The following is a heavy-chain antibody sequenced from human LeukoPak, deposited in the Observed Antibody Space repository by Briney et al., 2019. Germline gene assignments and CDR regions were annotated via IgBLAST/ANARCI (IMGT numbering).Heavy chain of an antibody. CDR3: ASVPPGVIVGPGHVY. V-gene: IGHV4-4*02. CDR2: IYHCYST. Sequence: AGTVSLTCAVSGGSISSSNWWSWVRQPPGKGLEWIGEIYHCYSTNYNPSLKSRVTISVDKSKNQFSLKLSSVTAAGTAVYYCASVPPGVIVGPGHVYWGQGTRVSVS. D-gene: IGHD2-8*01. J-gene: IGHJ4*02. CDR1: GGSISSSNW.